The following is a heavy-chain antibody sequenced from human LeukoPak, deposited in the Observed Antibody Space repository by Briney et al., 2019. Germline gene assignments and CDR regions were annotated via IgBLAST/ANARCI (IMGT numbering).Heavy chain of an antibody. V-gene: IGHV4-59*01. Sequence: SETLSLTCTVSGGSISSYYWSWIRQPPGKGLEWIGYIYYSGSTNYNPSLKSRVTISVDTSKNQFSLELSSVTAADTAVYYCARDGGIDRYFDYWGQGTLVTVSS. CDR3: ARDGGIDRYFDY. CDR1: GGSISSYY. CDR2: IYYSGST. D-gene: IGHD3-16*01. J-gene: IGHJ4*02.